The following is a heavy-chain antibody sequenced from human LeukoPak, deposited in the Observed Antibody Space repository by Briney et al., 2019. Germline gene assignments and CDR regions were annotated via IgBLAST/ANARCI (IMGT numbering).Heavy chain of an antibody. CDR1: GYTFTGYY. CDR2: INPNSGGT. J-gene: IGHJ6*03. CDR3: AREYSGYDGRYYYYYMDV. V-gene: IGHV1-2*02. D-gene: IGHD5-12*01. Sequence: ASVKVSCKASGYTFTGYYMHWVRQAPGQGLEWMGWINPNSGGTNYAQKFQGRVTMTRDTSISTAYMELSRLRSDDTAVYYCAREYSGYDGRYYYYYMDVWGKGTTVTVSS.